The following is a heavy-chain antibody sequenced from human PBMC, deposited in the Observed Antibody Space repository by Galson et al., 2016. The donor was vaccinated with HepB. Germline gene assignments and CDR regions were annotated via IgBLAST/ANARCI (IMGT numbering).Heavy chain of an antibody. Sequence: SLRLSCAVSGFTFTNYAMRWVRQAPGKGLEWVAGIGRKGGSTIYAHSVKGRVTMSKDNPTNTLDLEMNSLRPDDTAVYYCAKGLQLWLEGAFDTWGQGTLVTVSS. V-gene: IGHV3-23*01. CDR1: GFTFTNYA. J-gene: IGHJ4*02. CDR3: AKGLQLWLEGAFDT. D-gene: IGHD5-18*01. CDR2: IGRKGGST.